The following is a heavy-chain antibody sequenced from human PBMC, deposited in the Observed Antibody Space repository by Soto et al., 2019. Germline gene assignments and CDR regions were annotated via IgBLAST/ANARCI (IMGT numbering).Heavy chain of an antibody. CDR1: GFTFSSYA. CDR3: AGDSSAGRDATNSDY. Sequence: GGSLRLSCAASGFTFSSYAMHWVRQAPGKGLEWVAVISYDGSNKYYADSVKGRFTISRDNSKNTLYLQMNSLRAEDTAVYYCAGDSSAGRDATNSDYWGQGTLVTVSS. D-gene: IGHD6-19*01. CDR2: ISYDGSNK. V-gene: IGHV3-30-3*01. J-gene: IGHJ4*02.